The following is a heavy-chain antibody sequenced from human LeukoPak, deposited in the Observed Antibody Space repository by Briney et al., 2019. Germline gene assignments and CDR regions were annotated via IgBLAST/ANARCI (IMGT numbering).Heavy chain of an antibody. CDR2: IRGDNGDT. CDR3: ARVGLLTGYYFFDY. Sequence: GASVKVSCKTSGYTFSSYGITWVRQAPGQGLEWLGWIRGDNGDTNYAQKLQGRVTMTTDTSTSTAYMELRSLGSDETAVYYCARVGLLTGYYFFDYWGQGTLVTVSS. J-gene: IGHJ4*02. V-gene: IGHV1-18*01. D-gene: IGHD3-9*01. CDR1: GYTFSSYG.